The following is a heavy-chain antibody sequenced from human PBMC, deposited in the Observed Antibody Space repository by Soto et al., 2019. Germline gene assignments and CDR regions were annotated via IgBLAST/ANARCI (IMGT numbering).Heavy chain of an antibody. CDR2: IDPSDSQT. J-gene: IGHJ4*02. CDR3: ARQIYDSDTGPNFQYYFDS. V-gene: IGHV5-10-1*01. CDR1: GYSFAGYW. D-gene: IGHD3-22*01. Sequence: GESLKIACKGSGYSFAGYWITWVRQKPGKGLEWMGRIDPSDSQTYYSPSFRGHVTISVTKSITTVFLQWSSLRASDTAMYYCARQIYDSDTGPNFQYYFDSWGQGTPVTAPQ.